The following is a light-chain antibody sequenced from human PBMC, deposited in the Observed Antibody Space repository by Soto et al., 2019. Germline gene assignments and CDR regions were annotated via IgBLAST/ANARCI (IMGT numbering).Light chain of an antibody. Sequence: DIQMPQSPSSLSASVGDRVIITCRASQYISTYLSWYQQKPGKGPKLLIYGASSLQSGVPSRFSGTGSGTDFTLTISSLQPEDFATYHCQQTYRLWTFGQGTKVDIK. CDR1: QYISTY. CDR3: QQTYRLWT. CDR2: GAS. J-gene: IGKJ1*01. V-gene: IGKV1-39*01.